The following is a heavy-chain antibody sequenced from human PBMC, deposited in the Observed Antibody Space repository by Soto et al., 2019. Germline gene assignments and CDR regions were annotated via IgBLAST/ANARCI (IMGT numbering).Heavy chain of an antibody. V-gene: IGHV3-7*05. Sequence: GSLRLSCAASGFTFSNYWMAWARQAPGKGLEWVANIKQDGNERYYVDSVKGRFTISRDNAKNSLYLQMNNLRADDTAVYCCTRGSSSNWYYFDYWGQGALVTVSS. J-gene: IGHJ4*02. CDR3: TRGSSSNWYYFDY. D-gene: IGHD6-13*01. CDR2: IKQDGNER. CDR1: GFTFSNYW.